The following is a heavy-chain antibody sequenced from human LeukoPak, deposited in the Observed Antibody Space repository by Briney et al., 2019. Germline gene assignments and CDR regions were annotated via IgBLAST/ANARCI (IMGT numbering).Heavy chain of an antibody. J-gene: IGHJ4*02. Sequence: ASVKVSCKVSGYTLTELSMHWVRQAPGKGLEWMGGFDPEDGETIYAQKFQGTVTMTEDTSTDTAYMELSSLRSEATAVYYCATRGYSYGDTFDYWGQGTLVTVSS. D-gene: IGHD5-18*01. CDR2: FDPEDGET. V-gene: IGHV1-24*01. CDR3: ATRGYSYGDTFDY. CDR1: GYTLTELS.